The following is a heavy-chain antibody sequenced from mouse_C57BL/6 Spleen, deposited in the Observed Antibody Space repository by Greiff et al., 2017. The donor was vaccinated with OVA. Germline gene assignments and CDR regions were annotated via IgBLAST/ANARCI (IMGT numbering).Heavy chain of an antibody. Sequence: QVQLKESGAELVKPGASVKISCKASGYAFSSYWMNWVKQRPGKGLEWIGQIYPGDGDTNYNGKFKGKATLTADKSSSTAYMQLSSLTSEDSAVYFCARYGSSGGYFDYWGQGTTLTVSS. CDR2: IYPGDGDT. CDR3: ARYGSSGGYFDY. D-gene: IGHD1-1*02. V-gene: IGHV1-80*01. CDR1: GYAFSSYW. J-gene: IGHJ2*01.